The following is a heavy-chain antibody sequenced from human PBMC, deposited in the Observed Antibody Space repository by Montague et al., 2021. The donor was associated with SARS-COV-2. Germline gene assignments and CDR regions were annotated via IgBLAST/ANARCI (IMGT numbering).Heavy chain of an antibody. V-gene: IGHV5-10-1*01. CDR2: IDPSDSYT. CDR3: ARQNTYYYGSGSYLGWFDP. Sequence: QSGAEVKKPGESLRISWISWVRQMPGKGLEWMGRIDPSDSYTNYSPSFQGHVTISADKSISTAYLQWSSLKASDTAMYYCARQNTYYYGSGSYLGWFDPWGQGTLVTVSS. J-gene: IGHJ5*02. D-gene: IGHD3-10*01.